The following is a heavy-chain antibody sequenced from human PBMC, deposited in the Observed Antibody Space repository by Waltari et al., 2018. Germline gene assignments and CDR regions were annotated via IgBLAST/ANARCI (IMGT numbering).Heavy chain of an antibody. Sequence: QVQLVQSGAEVKKPGASVKVSCKASGYPFTSSYLHWLQQAPGQGLEWMGIINPSGGSTSYAQKFQGRVTMTRDTSTSTVYMELSSLRSEDTAVYYCARVKSGSYHYFDYWGQGTLVTVSS. V-gene: IGHV1-46*01. CDR2: INPSGGST. J-gene: IGHJ4*02. CDR1: GYPFTSSY. CDR3: ARVKSGSYHYFDY. D-gene: IGHD1-26*01.